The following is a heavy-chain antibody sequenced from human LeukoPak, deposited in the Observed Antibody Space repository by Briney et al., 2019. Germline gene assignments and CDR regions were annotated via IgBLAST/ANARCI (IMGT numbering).Heavy chain of an antibody. Sequence: GGSLRLSCAASGFTFSNAWMSWVRQAPGKGLAWVGRIKSKTDGGTTDYAAPVKGRFTISRDDSKNTLYLQMNSLKTEDTAVYYCTTLYYYGSGSYSYWGQGTLVTVSS. CDR3: TTLYYYGSGSYSY. CDR1: GFTFSNAW. D-gene: IGHD3-10*01. V-gene: IGHV3-15*01. CDR2: IKSKTDGGTT. J-gene: IGHJ4*02.